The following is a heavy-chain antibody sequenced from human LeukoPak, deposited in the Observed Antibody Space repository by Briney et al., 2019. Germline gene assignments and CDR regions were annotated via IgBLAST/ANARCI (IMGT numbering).Heavy chain of an antibody. Sequence: GGSLRLSCTGSGVTFEDYYLSWIRQAPGKGLEWISYVSSTGGDKFYADPVKGRSTISRDNARNSVYMEMNDLIAEDTAFYYCARGENGSFDRWGQGTLVIVSS. CDR3: ARGENGSFDR. V-gene: IGHV3-11*01. J-gene: IGHJ4*02. D-gene: IGHD3-10*01. CDR1: GVTFEDYY. CDR2: VSSTGGDK.